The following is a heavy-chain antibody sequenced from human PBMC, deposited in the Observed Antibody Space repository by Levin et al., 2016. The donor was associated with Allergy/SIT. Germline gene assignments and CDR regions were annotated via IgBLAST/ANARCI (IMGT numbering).Heavy chain of an antibody. CDR1: GGSISSGGYY. V-gene: IGHV4-31*03. J-gene: IGHJ6*03. CDR2: IYYSGST. Sequence: SETLSLTCTVSGGSISSGGYYWSWIRQHPGKGLEWIGYIYYSGSTYYNPSLKSRVTISVDTSKNQFSLKLSSVTAADTAVYYCARGRLVVVTASHYYYMDVWGKGTTVTVSS. D-gene: IGHD2-21*02. CDR3: ARGRLVVVTASHYYYMDV.